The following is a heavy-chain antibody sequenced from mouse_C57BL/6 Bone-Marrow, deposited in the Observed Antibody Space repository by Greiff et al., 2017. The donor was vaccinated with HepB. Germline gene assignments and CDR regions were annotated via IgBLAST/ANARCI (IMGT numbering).Heavy chain of an antibody. V-gene: IGHV1-81*01. D-gene: IGHD1-1*01. CDR1: GYTFTSYG. J-gene: IGHJ3*01. CDR3: ARYYYGTWFAY. CDR2: IYPRSGNT. Sequence: ESGAELARPGASVKLSCKASGYTFTSYGISWVKQRTGQGLEWIGEIYPRSGNTYYNEKFKGKATLTADKSSSTAYMELRSLTSEDSAVYFCARYYYGTWFAYWGQGTLVTVSA.